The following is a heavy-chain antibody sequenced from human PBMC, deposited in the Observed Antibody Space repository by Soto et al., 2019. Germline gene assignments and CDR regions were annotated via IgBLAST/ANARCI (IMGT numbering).Heavy chain of an antibody. CDR3: ARYYSSSWYFDY. D-gene: IGHD6-13*01. CDR2: ISAYNGNT. V-gene: IGHV1-18*01. J-gene: IGHJ4*02. Sequence: GESLKISCKASGYTFTSYGISWVRQAPGQGLEWMGWISAYNGNTNYAQKLQGRVTMTTDTSTSTAYMELRSLRSDDTAVYYCARYYSSSWYFDYWGQGTLVTSPQ. CDR1: GYTFTSYG.